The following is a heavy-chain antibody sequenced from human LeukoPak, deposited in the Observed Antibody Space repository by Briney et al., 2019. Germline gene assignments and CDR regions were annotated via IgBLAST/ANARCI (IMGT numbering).Heavy chain of an antibody. D-gene: IGHD1-26*01. V-gene: IGHV4-30-4*08. J-gene: IGHJ3*02. CDR3: ARDLLKWELPYGDDAFDI. CDR2: IYYSGST. CDR1: GGSISSGDYY. Sequence: SQTLSLTCTVSGGSISSGDYYWSWIRQPPGKGLEWIGYIYYSGSTYYNPSLKSRVTISVDTSENQFSLKLSSVTAADTAVYYCARDLLKWELPYGDDAFDIWGQGTMVTVSS.